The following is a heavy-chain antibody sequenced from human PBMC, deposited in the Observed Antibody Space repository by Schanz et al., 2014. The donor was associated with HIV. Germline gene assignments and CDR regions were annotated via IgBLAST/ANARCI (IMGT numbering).Heavy chain of an antibody. D-gene: IGHD5-18*01. CDR3: AKAGLFFGQLWLGFFDY. V-gene: IGHV3-30*18. J-gene: IGHJ4*02. CDR1: GFTFSNYA. Sequence: VQLLESGGGLVQPGGSLRLSCAASGFTFSNYAMSWVRQAPGKGLEWVAVISHNGNNDYYAESVKGRVTISRDNSKNTLYLQMNNLKTEDTAVYYCAKAGLFFGQLWLGFFDYWGQGTLVTVSS. CDR2: ISHNGNND.